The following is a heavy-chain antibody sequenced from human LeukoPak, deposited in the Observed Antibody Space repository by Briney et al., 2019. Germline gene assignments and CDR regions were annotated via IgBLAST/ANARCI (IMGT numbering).Heavy chain of an antibody. CDR3: AKPGLPGYSSSWLDY. V-gene: IGHV3-30*18. D-gene: IGHD6-13*01. CDR1: GFTFSSYG. CDR2: ISYDGSNK. J-gene: IGHJ4*02. Sequence: GGSLRLSCAASGFTFSSYGMHWVRQAPGKGLEWVAVISYDGSNKYYADSVKGRFTISRDNSKNTLYLQMNSLRAEDTAVYYCAKPGLPGYSSSWLDYWGQGTLITASS.